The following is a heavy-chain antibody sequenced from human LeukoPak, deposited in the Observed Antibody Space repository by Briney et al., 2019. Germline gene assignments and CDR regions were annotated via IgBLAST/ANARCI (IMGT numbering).Heavy chain of an antibody. CDR1: GGSISSYY. CDR3: ARDAYYYDSSGYDRLDY. J-gene: IGHJ4*02. CDR2: IYTSGST. D-gene: IGHD3-22*01. Sequence: SETLSLTCTVSGGSISSYYWSWIRQPAGKGLEWIGRIYTSGSTNYNPSLKSRVTMSVDTSKNQFSLKLSSVTAADTAVYYCARDAYYYDSSGYDRLDYWGQGTLVTVSS. V-gene: IGHV4-4*07.